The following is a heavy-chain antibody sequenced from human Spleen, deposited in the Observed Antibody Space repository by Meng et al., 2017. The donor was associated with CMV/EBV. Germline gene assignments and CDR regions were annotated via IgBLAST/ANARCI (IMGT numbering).Heavy chain of an antibody. J-gene: IGHJ4*02. CDR1: GFPLITSGMG. Sequence: GFPLITSGMGVSWIRQPPGQALELLALIYWDDDTRYSPSLKSRLTITKDTSKNQVVLTMTNMDPVDTATYSCAHRDYCSGGTCTFDYWGQGTLVTVSS. CDR2: IYWDDDT. D-gene: IGHD2-15*01. CDR3: AHRDYCSGGTCTFDY. V-gene: IGHV2-5*08.